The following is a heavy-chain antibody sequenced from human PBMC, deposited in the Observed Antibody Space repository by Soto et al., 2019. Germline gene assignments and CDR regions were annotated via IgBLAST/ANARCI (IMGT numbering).Heavy chain of an antibody. CDR1: GYTFTSYG. CDR2: ISAYNGNT. V-gene: IGHV1-18*01. CDR3: ARDQGRGFGVVIFPRRDTGYYYYMDV. J-gene: IGHJ6*03. Sequence: ASVKVSCKASGYTFTSYGISWVRQAPGQGLEWMGWISAYNGNTNYAQKLQGRVTMTTDTSTSTAYMELRSLRSDDTAVYYCARDQGRGFGVVIFPRRDTGYYYYMDVWGKGTTVTVSS. D-gene: IGHD3-3*01.